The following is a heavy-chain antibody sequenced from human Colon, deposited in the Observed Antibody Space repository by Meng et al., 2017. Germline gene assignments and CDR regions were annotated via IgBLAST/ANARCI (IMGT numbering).Heavy chain of an antibody. J-gene: IGHJ4*01. Sequence: QLQLQQSGPGLVKPPKPFSPTVAISGAIVSSNRAVWNWIRQSPSRGLEWLGSTYYRSQWYSDYAPSVQGRITVNPDTSKNEFSLQLNSVTSDDTAVYYCARGLGGYENDYWGQGRLVTVSS. D-gene: IGHD5-12*01. CDR1: GAIVSSNRAV. CDR3: ARGLGGYENDY. CDR2: TYYRSQWYS. V-gene: IGHV6-1*01.